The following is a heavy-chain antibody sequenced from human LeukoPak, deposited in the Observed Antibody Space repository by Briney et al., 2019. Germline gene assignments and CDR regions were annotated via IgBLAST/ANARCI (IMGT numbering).Heavy chain of an antibody. CDR1: GFTFSSYA. D-gene: IGHD2-21*02. CDR3: AKFGQSTIVVVTRYADY. V-gene: IGHV3-23*01. Sequence: GGSLRLSCAASGFTFSSYAMSWVRQAPGKGLEWVSAISGSGGSTYYADSVKGRFTISRDNSRNTLYLQMNSLRAEDTAVYYYAKFGQSTIVVVTRYADYWGQGTLVTVSS. CDR2: ISGSGGST. J-gene: IGHJ4*02.